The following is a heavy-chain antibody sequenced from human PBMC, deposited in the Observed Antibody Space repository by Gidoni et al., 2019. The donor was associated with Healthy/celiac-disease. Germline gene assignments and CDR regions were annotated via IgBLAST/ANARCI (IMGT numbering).Heavy chain of an antibody. J-gene: IGHJ6*02. CDR1: GFTFTSSA. CDR3: AADPRGAYYYYYGMDV. V-gene: IGHV1-58*01. D-gene: IGHD4-17*01. CDR2: IVVGSGNT. Sequence: QMQLVQSGPEVKKPGTSVKVSCKASGFTFTSSAVQWVRQARGQRLEWIGWIVVGSGNTNYAQKFQERVTITRDMSTSTAYMELSSLRSEDTAVYYCAADPRGAYYYYYGMDVWGQGTTVTVSS.